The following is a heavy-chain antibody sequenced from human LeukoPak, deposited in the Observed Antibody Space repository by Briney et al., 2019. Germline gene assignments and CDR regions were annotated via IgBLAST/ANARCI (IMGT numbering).Heavy chain of an antibody. CDR2: IYYSGST. J-gene: IGHJ5*02. V-gene: IGHV4-59*01. CDR1: GGSISSYY. Sequence: SETLSLTCTVSGGSISSYYWSWIRQPPGKGLEWIGYIYYSGSTNYNPSLKSRVTISVDTSKNQFSLKLSSVTAADTAVYYCARDLSGDGGNWFDPWGQGTLVTVSS. CDR3: ARDLSGDGGNWFDP. D-gene: IGHD4-23*01.